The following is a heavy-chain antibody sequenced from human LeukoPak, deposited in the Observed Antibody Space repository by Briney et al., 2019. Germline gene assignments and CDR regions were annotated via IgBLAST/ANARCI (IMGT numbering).Heavy chain of an antibody. CDR1: GGSFSGYY. J-gene: IGHJ5*02. Sequence: SETLPLTCAVYGGSFSGYYWSWIRQPPGKGLEWIGEINHSGSTNYNPSLKSRVTISVDTSKNQFSLKLSSVTAADTAVYYCARVYPIVVVPAAIPRWFDPWGQGTLVTVSS. CDR2: INHSGST. CDR3: ARVYPIVVVPAAIPRWFDP. V-gene: IGHV4-34*01. D-gene: IGHD2-2*02.